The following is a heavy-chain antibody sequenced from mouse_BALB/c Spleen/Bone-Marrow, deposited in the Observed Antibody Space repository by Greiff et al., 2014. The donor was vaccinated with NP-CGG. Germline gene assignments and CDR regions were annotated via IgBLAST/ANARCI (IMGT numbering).Heavy chain of an antibody. CDR2: IWSGGGT. D-gene: IGHD2-2*01. CDR1: GFSLTTYG. J-gene: IGHJ1*01. V-gene: IGHV2-2*02. CDR3: ARKGYTGYCDV. Sequence: VQLPESGPGLVKPSQSLSITCTVSGFSLTTYGLHWVRQSPGKGLEWLGVIWSGGGTDYNAAFISRLSITKDNSKSQVFFKMNRLQTNDTAMDYCARKGYTGYCDVGGAGTTVTVSS.